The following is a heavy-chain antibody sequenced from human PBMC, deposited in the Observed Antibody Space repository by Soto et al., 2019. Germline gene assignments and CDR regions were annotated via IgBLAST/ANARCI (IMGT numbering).Heavy chain of an antibody. CDR2: ISAYNGNT. Sequence: ASGKVSCKASGYTFTSYGISWVRQAPGQGLEWMGWISAYNGNTNYAQKLQGRVTMTTDTSTSTAYMELRSLRSDDTAVYYCARVSSGWYPGFFDYWGQGTLVTVSS. CDR3: ARVSSGWYPGFFDY. CDR1: GYTFTSYG. J-gene: IGHJ4*02. V-gene: IGHV1-18*01. D-gene: IGHD6-19*01.